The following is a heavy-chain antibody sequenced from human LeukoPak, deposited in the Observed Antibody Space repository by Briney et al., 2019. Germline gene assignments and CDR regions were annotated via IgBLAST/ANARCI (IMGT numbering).Heavy chain of an antibody. J-gene: IGHJ6*03. CDR3: ARVWFGAVAGRYYYYMDV. Sequence: SSETLSLTCTVSGGSISSYYWSWIRQPPGKGLVWIGYIYYSGSTNYNPSIKSRVTISVDTSKNQFSLKLSSVTAADTAVYYCARVWFGAVAGRYYYYMDVWGKGTTVTVSS. CDR2: IYYSGST. CDR1: GGSISSYY. D-gene: IGHD6-19*01. V-gene: IGHV4-59*01.